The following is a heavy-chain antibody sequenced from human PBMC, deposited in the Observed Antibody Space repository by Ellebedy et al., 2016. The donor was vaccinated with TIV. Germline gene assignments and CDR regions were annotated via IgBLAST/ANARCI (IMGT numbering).Heavy chain of an antibody. J-gene: IGHJ4*02. CDR3: AMMNVGYTSGSDLDS. Sequence: SETLSLTXAVSGGSISSSNWWTWVRQPPGKGLQWIGEIYHSGSTNYNPSLKNRVSMSLDNSRNQFSLNLTSVTAADTAVCYCAMMNVGYTSGSDLDSWGQGTLVTVSS. V-gene: IGHV4-4*02. CDR1: GGSISSSNW. CDR2: IYHSGST. D-gene: IGHD5-18*01.